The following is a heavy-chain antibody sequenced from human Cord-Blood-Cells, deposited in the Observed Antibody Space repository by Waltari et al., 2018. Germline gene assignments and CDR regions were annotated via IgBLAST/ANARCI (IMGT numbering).Heavy chain of an antibody. CDR1: GGSFSGYY. V-gene: IGHV4-34*01. J-gene: IGHJ4*02. CDR3: ARHEYSSSSSYFDY. D-gene: IGHD6-6*01. CDR2: INHSGST. Sequence: QVQLQQWGAGLLKPSEPLSLTCAVYGGSFSGYYCSWIRQPPGKGLEWIGEINHSGSTNYNPSLKSRVTISVDTSKNQFSLKLSSVTAADTAVYYCARHEYSSSSSYFDYWGQGTLVTVSS.